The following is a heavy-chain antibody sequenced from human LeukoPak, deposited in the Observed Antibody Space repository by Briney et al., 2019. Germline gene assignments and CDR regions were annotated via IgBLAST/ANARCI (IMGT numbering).Heavy chain of an antibody. J-gene: IGHJ4*02. D-gene: IGHD1-26*01. CDR1: GGSISGYY. CDR2: IFYSGST. V-gene: IGHV4-59*01. CDR3: ARGEWDLLFDY. Sequence: SETLSLTCTVSGGSISGYYWSWIRQPPGKGLEWIGYIFYSGSTNYNPSLKSRVTISVDTSKNQLSLKLSSVTAADTAVYYCARGEWDLLFDYWGQGTLVTVSS.